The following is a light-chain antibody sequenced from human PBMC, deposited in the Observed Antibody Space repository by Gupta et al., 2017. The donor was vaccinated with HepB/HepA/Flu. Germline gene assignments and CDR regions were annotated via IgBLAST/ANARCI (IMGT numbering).Light chain of an antibody. CDR3: QQNDSTLPLT. CDR1: QSISSY. Sequence: DIQMTQSPSSLSASVGDRVTITCRESQSISSYLNWYQQKPGKAPKRLIYAASSLQSGVPPRLSGSGCETDFTLTNSSRQQEDFATYYCQQNDSTLPLTFGGGSKVEIK. J-gene: IGKJ4*01. CDR2: AAS. V-gene: IGKV1-39*01.